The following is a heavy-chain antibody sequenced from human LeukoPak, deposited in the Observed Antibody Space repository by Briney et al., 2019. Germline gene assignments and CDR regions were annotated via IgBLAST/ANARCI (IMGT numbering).Heavy chain of an antibody. D-gene: IGHD2-2*01. Sequence: PGGSLRLSCVASGFTFSSCWMTWVRQAPGKGLEWVANIKQDGSEKHYVDSVEGRFSISRDNAKYSLYLQLNSLRAEDTAVYYCARDKYCSTTWGQGTLVIVPS. J-gene: IGHJ5*02. V-gene: IGHV3-7*01. CDR2: IKQDGSEK. CDR1: GFTFSSCW. CDR3: ARDKYCSTT.